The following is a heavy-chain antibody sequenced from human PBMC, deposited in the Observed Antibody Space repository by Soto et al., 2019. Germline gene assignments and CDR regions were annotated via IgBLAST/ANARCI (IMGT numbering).Heavy chain of an antibody. CDR3: AIGGWYDY. J-gene: IGHJ4*02. D-gene: IGHD6-19*01. CDR1: GYTFTGYY. CDR2: INPNSGGT. Sequence: QVQLVQSGAEVKKPGASVKVSCKASGYTFTGYYMHWVRQAPGQGLEWMGWINPNSGGTNNTQKCQGRVTMTRDTSISTAHMELSRLRSDDTAVYYCAIGGWYDYWGQGTLVTVSS. V-gene: IGHV1-2*02.